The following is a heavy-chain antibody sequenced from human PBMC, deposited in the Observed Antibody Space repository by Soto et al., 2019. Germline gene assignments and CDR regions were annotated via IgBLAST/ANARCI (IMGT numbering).Heavy chain of an antibody. CDR2: IYHSGST. CDR1: GGSISSGGYS. V-gene: IGHV4-30-2*01. J-gene: IGHJ5*02. D-gene: IGHD1-26*01. CDR3: ARVSGSYGYWFDP. Sequence: PSETLSLTCAVSGGSISSGGYSWSWIRQPPGKGLEWIGYIYHSGSTYYNPSLKSRVTISVDRSKNQFSLKLSSVTAADTAVYYCARVSGSYGYWFDPWGQGTRVTVSS.